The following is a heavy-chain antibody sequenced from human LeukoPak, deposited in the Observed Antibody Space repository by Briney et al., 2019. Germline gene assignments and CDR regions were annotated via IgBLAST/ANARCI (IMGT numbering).Heavy chain of an antibody. J-gene: IGHJ5*02. CDR1: GGSFSGYY. CDR3: ARRMYYYGSGRKRAPYNWFDP. CDR2: INHSGST. D-gene: IGHD3-10*01. Sequence: PSETLSLTCAVYGGSFSGYYWSWIRQPPGKGLEWIGEINHSGSTNYNPSLKTRVTISVDTSKKQFSLNLSSVTAADTAVYYCARRMYYYGSGRKRAPYNWFDPWGQGTLVTVSS. V-gene: IGHV4-34*01.